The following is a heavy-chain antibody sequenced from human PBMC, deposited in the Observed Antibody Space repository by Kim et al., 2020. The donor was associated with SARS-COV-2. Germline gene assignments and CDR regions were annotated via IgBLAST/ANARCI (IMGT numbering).Heavy chain of an antibody. CDR2: LNTNTGNP. Sequence: ASVKVSCKASGYTFDTYPMTWLRQAPGQGLEWMGWLNTNTGNPTYAQGFTGRFALSLDTSVSTAYLQITSLEAEDTAVYYCARENMATFGVRFDYWGQGTLVTVSS. J-gene: IGHJ4*02. CDR3: ARENMATFGVRFDY. V-gene: IGHV7-4-1*02. D-gene: IGHD3-16*01. CDR1: GYTFDTYP.